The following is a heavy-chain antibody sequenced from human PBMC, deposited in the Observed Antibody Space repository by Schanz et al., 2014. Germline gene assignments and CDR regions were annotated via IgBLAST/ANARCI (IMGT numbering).Heavy chain of an antibody. D-gene: IGHD3-16*01. J-gene: IGHJ6*02. CDR2: IYIGGNT. V-gene: IGHV3-66*01. CDR3: TRVTISPGGHGLDV. Sequence: EVQLVQSGGGLVQPGGSLRLSCAASGFTFSSHWMHWVRQDPGKGLVWVSFIYIGGNTYYADSVKGRFTISRDDSKNSLYLQMSSLKSEDTALYYCTRVTISPGGHGLDVWGQGTTVTVSS. CDR1: GFTFSSHW.